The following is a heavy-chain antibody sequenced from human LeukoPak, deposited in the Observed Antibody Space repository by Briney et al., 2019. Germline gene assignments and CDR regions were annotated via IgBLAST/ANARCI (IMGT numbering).Heavy chain of an antibody. CDR1: GGTFSSYA. J-gene: IGHJ4*02. Sequence: GASVKVSCKASGGTFSSYAISWVRQAPGQGLEWMGRIIPILGIANYAQKFQGRVTITADKSTSTAYMELSSLRSEDTAVYYCAKDWTYYYDNSDYISPLYLVDYWGQGTLVTVSS. D-gene: IGHD3-22*01. CDR2: IIPILGIA. V-gene: IGHV1-69*04. CDR3: AKDWTYYYDNSDYISPLYLVDY.